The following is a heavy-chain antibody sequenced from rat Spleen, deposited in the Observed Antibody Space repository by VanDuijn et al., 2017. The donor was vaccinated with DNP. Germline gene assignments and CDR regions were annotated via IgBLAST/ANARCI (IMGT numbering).Heavy chain of an antibody. Sequence: QVQLKESGPGLVQPSQTLSLTCTVAGFSLTSYNVHWVRQPPGKGLEWMGVIWKNGATRYNSALKSRLSFSKATSKSQVFLKMNSVQTEDIARYFCARALATVAPTGAMDAWGQGTSVTVSS. CDR2: IWKNGAT. CDR3: ARALATVAPTGAMDA. J-gene: IGHJ4*01. V-gene: IGHV2-41*01. D-gene: IGHD3-1*01. CDR1: GFSLTSYN.